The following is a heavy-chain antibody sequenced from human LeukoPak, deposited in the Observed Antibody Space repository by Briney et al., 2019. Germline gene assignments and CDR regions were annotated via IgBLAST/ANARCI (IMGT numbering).Heavy chain of an antibody. D-gene: IGHD3-9*01. CDR1: GFTFDDYA. J-gene: IGHJ5*01. V-gene: IGHV3-9*01. CDR3: AKASLRYFDWLSKPDS. Sequence: PGGSLRLSCAASGFTFDDYAMHWVRQAPGKGLEWVSGISWNSGSIGYADSVKGRFTISRDNAKNSLYLQMNSLRAEDTALYYCAKASLRYFDWLSKPDSWGQGTLVTVSS. CDR2: ISWNSGSI.